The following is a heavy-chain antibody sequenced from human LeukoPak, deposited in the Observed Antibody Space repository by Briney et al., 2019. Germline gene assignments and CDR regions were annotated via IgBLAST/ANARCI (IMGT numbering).Heavy chain of an antibody. CDR1: GFTFSNYA. D-gene: IGHD3-22*01. V-gene: IGHV3-21*06. CDR2: ITSRSSHI. CDR3: ARNVGYYELDY. Sequence: GGSLRLSCAASGFTFSNYAMNWVRQAPGKGLEWVSFITSRSSHIYYADSVKGRFTISRDNATNSLFLQMNSLRVEDTAVYYCARNVGYYELDYWGQGTLVTVSS. J-gene: IGHJ4*02.